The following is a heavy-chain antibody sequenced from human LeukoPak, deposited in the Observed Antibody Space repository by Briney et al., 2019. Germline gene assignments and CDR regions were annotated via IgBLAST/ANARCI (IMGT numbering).Heavy chain of an antibody. CDR3: ARASTSTYSGYDWKASPTWAEFDY. Sequence: GASVKVSCKASGYTFTGYYMHWVRQAPGQGLEWMGWINPTGGGTNYAQKFQGRVTMTRDTSISTAYMELSRLRSDDTAVYYCARASTSTYSGYDWKASPTWAEFDYWGQGTLVTVSS. D-gene: IGHD5-12*01. CDR1: GYTFTGYY. CDR2: INPTGGGT. J-gene: IGHJ4*02. V-gene: IGHV1-2*02.